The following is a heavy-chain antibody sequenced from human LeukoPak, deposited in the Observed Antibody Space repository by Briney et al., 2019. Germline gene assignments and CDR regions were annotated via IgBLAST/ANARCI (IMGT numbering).Heavy chain of an antibody. D-gene: IGHD6-6*01. CDR3: ARGPSEYSSSSDTFDV. CDR2: IVPIFGTA. J-gene: IGHJ3*01. CDR1: GGTFSSYS. Sequence: GASVKVSCKASGGTFSSYSISWVRQAPGQGLEWMGGIVPIFGTADYAQKFQGRVTITADESTSTAYMELSSLRSEDTAVYYCARGPSEYSSSSDTFDVWGQGTMVTVSS. V-gene: IGHV1-69*13.